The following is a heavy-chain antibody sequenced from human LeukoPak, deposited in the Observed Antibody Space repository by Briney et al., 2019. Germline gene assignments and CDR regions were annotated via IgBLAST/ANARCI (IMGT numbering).Heavy chain of an antibody. V-gene: IGHV1-2*02. J-gene: IGHJ4*02. CDR3: ARIGIWPNNDFDY. CDR2: INPNSGDT. Sequence: GASVKVSCKAFGYTFTGYYMHWVRQAPGQGLEWMGWINPNSGDTNYAQKFQGRVTMTRDTSISTAYMELSRLRSDDTAVYYCARIGIWPNNDFDYWGQGTLVTVSS. D-gene: IGHD1/OR15-1a*01. CDR1: GYTFTGYY.